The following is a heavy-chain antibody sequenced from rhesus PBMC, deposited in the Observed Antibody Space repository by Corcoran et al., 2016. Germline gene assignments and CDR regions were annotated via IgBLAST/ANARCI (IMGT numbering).Heavy chain of an antibody. J-gene: IGHJ4*01. CDR3: ASEQSCDY. CDR1: GGCISVSYY. CDR2: IYGSGGSN. Sequence: QVQLQESGPGLVKPSETLSLACAVSGGCISVSYYWSWIRQPPGKGLEGIGSIYGSGGSNYRNPFLKSRVTPSVDTSKNQFSLKLISVTAADTAVYYCASEQSCDYWGQGVLVTVSS. V-gene: IGHV4S14*01.